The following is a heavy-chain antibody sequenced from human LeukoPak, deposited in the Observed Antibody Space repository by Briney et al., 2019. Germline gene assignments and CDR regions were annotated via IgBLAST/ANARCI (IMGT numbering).Heavy chain of an antibody. V-gene: IGHV3-7*04. Sequence: PGGSLRLSCAASGFTFSTYWMDWARQAPGKGLEWVANVKQDGSRKYYVDSVKGRFTISRDNARNSLYLEMNSLRVEDTAVYYCARDWGDESRGQFDAFDIWGQGTRVTVSS. D-gene: IGHD3-16*01. CDR1: GFTFSTYW. J-gene: IGHJ3*02. CDR2: VKQDGSRK. CDR3: ARDWGDESRGQFDAFDI.